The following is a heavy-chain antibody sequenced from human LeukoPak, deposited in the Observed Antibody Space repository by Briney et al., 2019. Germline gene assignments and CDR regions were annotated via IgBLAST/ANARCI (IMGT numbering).Heavy chain of an antibody. CDR3: ARSGYCSGDRCYYYYGLDV. CDR2: INSNGVST. Sequence: GGSLRLSCAASGFNFDDFGMSWVRQAPGKGLEWVSGINSNGVSTGYADSVKGRFTISRDNAKNCLYLQMNSLRAEDTALYYCARSGYCSGDRCYYYYGLDVWGQGTTVTVSS. J-gene: IGHJ6*02. CDR1: GFNFDDFG. D-gene: IGHD2-15*01. V-gene: IGHV3-20*04.